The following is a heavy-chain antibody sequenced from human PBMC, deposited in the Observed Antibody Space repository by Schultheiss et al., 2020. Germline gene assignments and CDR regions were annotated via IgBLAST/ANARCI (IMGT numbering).Heavy chain of an antibody. Sequence: ASVKVSCKASGYTFTSYYMHWVRQAPGQGLEWMGIINPSGGSTSYAQKFQGRVTMTRDTSTSTVYMELSSLRSEDTAVYYCARGLSIGCSGGSCYGVALDYYGMDVWGQGTTVNVYS. CDR1: GYTFTSYY. CDR2: INPSGGST. CDR3: ARGLSIGCSGGSCYGVALDYYGMDV. V-gene: IGHV1-46*03. D-gene: IGHD2-15*01. J-gene: IGHJ6*02.